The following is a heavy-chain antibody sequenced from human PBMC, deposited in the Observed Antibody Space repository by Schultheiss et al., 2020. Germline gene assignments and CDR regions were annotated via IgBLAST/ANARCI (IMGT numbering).Heavy chain of an antibody. D-gene: IGHD3-9*01. CDR3: ARAAWRYFDWLLLELDYFDY. J-gene: IGHJ4*02. CDR2: IYYSGST. CDR1: GGSISSGDYY. V-gene: IGHV4-30-4*01. Sequence: SETLSLTCTVSGGSISSGDYYWSWIRQPPGKGLEWIGYIYYSGSTYYNPSLKSRVTISVDTSKNQFSLKLSSVTAADTAVYYCARAAWRYFDWLLLELDYFDYWGQGTLVTVSS.